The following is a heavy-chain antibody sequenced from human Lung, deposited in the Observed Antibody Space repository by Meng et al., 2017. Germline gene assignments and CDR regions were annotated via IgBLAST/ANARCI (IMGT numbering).Heavy chain of an antibody. V-gene: IGHV3-74*01. J-gene: IGHJ1*01. CDR2: INRDGTKP. D-gene: IGHD1-1*01. CDR1: GFTFTDHW. CDR3: TNDRLNH. Sequence: EVQLGVSGGDLVPPGGSLRLHCAPSGFTFTDHWMHWVRQGPGKGLVWVSRINRDGTKPTYADSVKGRFTISRDNAKNTLYLQMNNLRAEDTAFYYCTNDRLNHWGQGALVTVSS.